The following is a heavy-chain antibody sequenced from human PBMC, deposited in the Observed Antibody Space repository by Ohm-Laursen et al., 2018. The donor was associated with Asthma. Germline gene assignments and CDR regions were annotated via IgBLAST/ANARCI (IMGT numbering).Heavy chain of an antibody. CDR1: GGSISSGSYY. V-gene: IGHV4-31*03. J-gene: IGHJ4*02. CDR2: IYYSGST. D-gene: IGHD2-21*02. Sequence: SQTLSLTCTVSGGSISSGSYYWSWIRQHPGKGLEWIGYIYYSGSTNYNPSLKSRVTISVDTSKNQFSLKLSSVTAADTAVYYCARYCGGDCYSGWIFDYWGQGTLVTVSS. CDR3: ARYCGGDCYSGWIFDY.